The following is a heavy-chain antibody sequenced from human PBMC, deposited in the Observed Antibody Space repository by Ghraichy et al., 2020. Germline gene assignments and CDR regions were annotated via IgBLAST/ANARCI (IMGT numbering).Heavy chain of an antibody. V-gene: IGHV3-48*02. CDR1: GFTFSSYS. Sequence: GGSLRLSCAASGFTFSSYSMNWVRQAPGKGLEWVSYISSSSSTIYYADSVKGRFTISRDNAKNSLYLQMNSLRDEDTAVYYCARSNGGIVGATRWFDPWGQGTLVTVSS. CDR3: ARSNGGIVGATRWFDP. D-gene: IGHD1-26*01. J-gene: IGHJ5*02. CDR2: ISSSSSTI.